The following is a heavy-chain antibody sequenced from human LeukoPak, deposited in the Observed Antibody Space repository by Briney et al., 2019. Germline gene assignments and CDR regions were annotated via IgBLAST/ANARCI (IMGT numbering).Heavy chain of an antibody. D-gene: IGHD1-26*01. CDR1: GGSISSYY. V-gene: IGHV4-59*08. Sequence: PSETLSLTCTVSGGSISSYYWSWIRQPPGKGLEWIGYIYYSGSTNYNPSLKSRVTISVDTSKNQFSLKLSPVTAADTAVYYCARHLPTSLGSYGGYYFDYWGQGTLVTVSS. CDR2: IYYSGST. J-gene: IGHJ4*02. CDR3: ARHLPTSLGSYGGYYFDY.